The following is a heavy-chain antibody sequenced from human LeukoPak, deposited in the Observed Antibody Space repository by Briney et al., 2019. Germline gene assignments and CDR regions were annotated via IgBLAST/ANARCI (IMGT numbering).Heavy chain of an antibody. D-gene: IGHD3-22*01. CDR3: ARATNYYDSSGHSRVYYYYYMDV. CDR1: GGTFSSYA. Sequence: ASVKVSCKASGGTFSSYAISWVRQAPGQGLEWMGGIIPIFGTANYAQKFQGRVTITADESTSTACMELSSLRSEDTAVYYCARATNYYDSSGHSRVYYYYYMDVWGKGTTVTVSS. V-gene: IGHV1-69*13. CDR2: IIPIFGTA. J-gene: IGHJ6*03.